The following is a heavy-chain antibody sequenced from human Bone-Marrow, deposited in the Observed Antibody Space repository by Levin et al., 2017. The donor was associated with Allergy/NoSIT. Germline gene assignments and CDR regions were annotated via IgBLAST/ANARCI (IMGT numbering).Heavy chain of an antibody. V-gene: IGHV3-30*18. D-gene: IGHD6-13*01. CDR2: ISYDGSNK. CDR3: AKKIYSSSWYYYYYGMDV. J-gene: IGHJ6*02. CDR1: GFTFSSYG. Sequence: GGSLRLSCAASGFTFSSYGMHWVRQAPGKGLEWVAVISYDGSNKYYADSVKGRFTISRDNSKNTLYLQMNSLRAEDTAVYYCAKKIYSSSWYYYYYGMDVWGQGTTVTVSS.